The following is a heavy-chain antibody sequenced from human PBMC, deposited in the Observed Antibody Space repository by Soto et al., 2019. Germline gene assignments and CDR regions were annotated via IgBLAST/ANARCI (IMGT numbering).Heavy chain of an antibody. J-gene: IGHJ4*02. V-gene: IGHV1-18*01. D-gene: IGHD3-3*01. CDR1: GYTFTSYG. CDR2: ISAYNGNT. Sequence: QVQLVQSGAEVKKPGASVKVSCKASGYTFTSYGISWVRQAPGQGLEWMGGISAYNGNTNYAQKLQGRVTMTTDTSTSTAYMELRSLRSDDTAVYYCARRYYDFWSGYYEDYWGQGTLVTVSS. CDR3: ARRYYDFWSGYYEDY.